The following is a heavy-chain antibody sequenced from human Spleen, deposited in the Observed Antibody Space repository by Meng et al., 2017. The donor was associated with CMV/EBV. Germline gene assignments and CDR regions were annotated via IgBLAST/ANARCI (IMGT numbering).Heavy chain of an antibody. CDR3: AKVNDYDRSGYYVDY. J-gene: IGHJ4*02. Sequence: GESLKISCAASGFTFSNYAMSWVRQAPGKGLEWASGISGSGGSTHYTDSVKGRFTISRDNSKNTLYLQMNSLRAEDTAVYYCAKVNDYDRSGYYVDYWGQGALVTVSS. V-gene: IGHV3-23*01. CDR2: ISGSGGST. D-gene: IGHD3-22*01. CDR1: GFTFSNYA.